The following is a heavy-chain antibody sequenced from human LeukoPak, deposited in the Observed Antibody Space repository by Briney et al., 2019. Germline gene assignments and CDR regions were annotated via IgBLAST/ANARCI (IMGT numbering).Heavy chain of an antibody. CDR3: ARLRYDILTGLGRGYYYGMDV. D-gene: IGHD3-9*01. Sequence: GESLKISCKGSGYSFTSYWIGWVRQMPGKGLEWMGIIYPGDSDTRYSPSFQGQVTISADKSISTAYLQWSSLRAPDTAMYYCARLRYDILTGLGRGYYYGMDVWGQGTTVTVSS. CDR2: IYPGDSDT. V-gene: IGHV5-51*01. J-gene: IGHJ6*02. CDR1: GYSFTSYW.